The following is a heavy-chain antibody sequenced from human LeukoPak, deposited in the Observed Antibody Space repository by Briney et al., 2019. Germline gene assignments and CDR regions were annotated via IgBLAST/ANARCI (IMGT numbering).Heavy chain of an antibody. CDR1: GYTLTELS. CDR3: ARDGAISVGFDP. J-gene: IGHJ5*02. CDR2: FDPEDGET. Sequence: ASVKVSCKVSGYTLTELSMHWVRQAPGKGLEWMGGFDPEDGETIYAQKFQGRVTMTEDTSTDTAYMELSSLRSEDTAVYYCARDGAISVGFDPWGQGTLVTVSS. V-gene: IGHV1-24*01. D-gene: IGHD2-2*01.